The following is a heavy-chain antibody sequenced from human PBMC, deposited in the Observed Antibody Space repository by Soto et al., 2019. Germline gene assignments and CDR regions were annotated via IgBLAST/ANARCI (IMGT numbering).Heavy chain of an antibody. Sequence: ASVKVSCKASGYTFTSYPMHWVRQAPGQGLEWMGWINASNGDTKYSQKFQGRVTITGDTSAITAYMELSSLRSEDTAVYYCVRDWTHYDSSGPGDYWGQGTLVTVSS. J-gene: IGHJ4*02. V-gene: IGHV1-3*01. CDR2: INASNGDT. CDR3: VRDWTHYDSSGPGDY. D-gene: IGHD3-22*01. CDR1: GYTFTSYP.